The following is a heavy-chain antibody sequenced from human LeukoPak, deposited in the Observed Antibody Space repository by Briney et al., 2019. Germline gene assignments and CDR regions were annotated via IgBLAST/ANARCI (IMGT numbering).Heavy chain of an antibody. J-gene: IGHJ5*02. Sequence: GGSLRLSCAASGFTFSSYWMHWVRQAPGKGLVWVSRINGDGSSTSYADSAKGRFTISRDNAKNTLYLQMNSLRAEDTAVYYCAREGSRVWFDPWGQGTRVTVS. CDR2: INGDGSST. V-gene: IGHV3-74*01. D-gene: IGHD2/OR15-2a*01. CDR1: GFTFSSYW. CDR3: AREGSRVWFDP.